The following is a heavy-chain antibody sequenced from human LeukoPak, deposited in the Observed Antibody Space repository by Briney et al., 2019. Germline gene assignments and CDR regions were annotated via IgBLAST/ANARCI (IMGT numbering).Heavy chain of an antibody. D-gene: IGHD6-6*01. Sequence: GGSLRLSCAASGFTFDDYGMSWVRHAPGEGLEWVSGITWNGGSTGYADSVKGRFTISRDNAKNSLYLQMNSLRDEDTALYYCARATSSSGYYYYYMDVWGKGTTVTVSS. CDR3: ARATSSSGYYYYYMDV. J-gene: IGHJ6*03. V-gene: IGHV3-20*04. CDR2: ITWNGGST. CDR1: GFTFDDYG.